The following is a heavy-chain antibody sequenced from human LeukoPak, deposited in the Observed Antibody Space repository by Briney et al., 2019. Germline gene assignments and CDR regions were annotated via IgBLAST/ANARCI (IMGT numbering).Heavy chain of an antibody. D-gene: IGHD3-16*01. Sequence: GASVKVSCKASGYAFTSYGISWVRQAPGQGLEWMGWISAYNGNANYAQKLQGRVTMTTDTSTSTAYMELRSLRSDDTAVYYCARMEGDYVWGSYSNWFDPWGQGTLVTVSS. CDR2: ISAYNGNA. CDR1: GYAFTSYG. J-gene: IGHJ5*02. V-gene: IGHV1-18*01. CDR3: ARMEGDYVWGSYSNWFDP.